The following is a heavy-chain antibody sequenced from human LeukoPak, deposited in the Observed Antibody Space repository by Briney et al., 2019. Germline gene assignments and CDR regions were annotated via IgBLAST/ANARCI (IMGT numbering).Heavy chain of an antibody. V-gene: IGHV3-11*04. Sequence: PGGSLRLSCAASGFTFSDYYMTWIRQAPGKGLEWVSFISTSGNTIYYVDSVKGRFTISRDNAKNSLYLQMNSLRDEDTAVYYCARKYSGSGNYFFDYWGQGTLVTVSS. CDR3: ARKYSGSGNYFFDY. D-gene: IGHD3-10*01. J-gene: IGHJ4*02. CDR2: ISTSGNTI. CDR1: GFTFSDYY.